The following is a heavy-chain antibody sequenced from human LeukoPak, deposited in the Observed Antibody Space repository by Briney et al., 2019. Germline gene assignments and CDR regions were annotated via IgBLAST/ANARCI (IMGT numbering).Heavy chain of an antibody. J-gene: IGHJ6*03. V-gene: IGHV3-64*01. Sequence: PGGSLRLSCAASGFTFSSYAMHWVRQAPGKGLEYVSAISSNGGSTYYANSMKGRFTISRDNSKNTLYLRMGSLRAEDMAVYYCARLRYYYYYMDVWGKGTTVTISS. CDR2: ISSNGGST. CDR3: ARLRYYYYYMDV. CDR1: GFTFSSYA.